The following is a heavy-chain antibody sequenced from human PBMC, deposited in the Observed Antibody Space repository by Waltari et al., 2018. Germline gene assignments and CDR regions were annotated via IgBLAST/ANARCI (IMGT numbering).Heavy chain of an antibody. D-gene: IGHD2-15*01. V-gene: IGHV3-23*01. CDR1: GFTFNNYA. J-gene: IGHJ5*02. CDR3: AKDSCEGRGGGSCYNP. CDR2: LKHSASYT. Sequence: EVQLLESGGGLVQPGGSLRLSCAASGFTFNNYAMTWVRQAPGTGPEWVQRLKHSASYTSYRDSVKGRFTISRDNSESTLYLQMNNLRAEDTAIYYCAKDSCEGRGGGSCYNPWGQGTLVTVSS.